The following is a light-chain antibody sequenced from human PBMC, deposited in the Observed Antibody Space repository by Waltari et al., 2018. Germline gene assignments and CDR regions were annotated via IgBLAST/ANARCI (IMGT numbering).Light chain of an antibody. CDR2: DSS. Sequence: ETVLKQSPGTLSLSRGERATLSCRASQSVSINYLAWYQQKPGQAPRLVIYDSSTRATGIPDRFSGSGSGTGFTLTISRLEPEDFAVYFCQQYGTSLLTFGGGTKVEIK. CDR3: QQYGTSLLT. V-gene: IGKV3-20*01. CDR1: QSVSINY. J-gene: IGKJ4*01.